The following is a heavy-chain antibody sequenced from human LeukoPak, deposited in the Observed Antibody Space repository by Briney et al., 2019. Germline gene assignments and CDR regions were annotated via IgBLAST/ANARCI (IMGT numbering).Heavy chain of an antibody. V-gene: IGHV4-39*01. J-gene: IGHJ4*02. Sequence: SETLSLTCTVSGGSISSSSYYWGWTRQPPGKGLEWIGSIYYSGSTYHNPSLKSRVTISVDTSKNQFSLKLSSVTAADTAVYYCASAAQTLGYCSGGSCYSSRPFDYWGQGTLVTVSS. D-gene: IGHD2-15*01. CDR3: ASAAQTLGYCSGGSCYSSRPFDY. CDR1: GGSISSSSYY. CDR2: IYYSGST.